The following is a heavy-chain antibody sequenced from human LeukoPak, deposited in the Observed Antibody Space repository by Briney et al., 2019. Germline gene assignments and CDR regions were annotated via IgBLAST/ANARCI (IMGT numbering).Heavy chain of an antibody. Sequence: PGGSLRLSCAASGFTFDDYAMHWVRQAPGKGLEWVSGITWNSGTIAYADSGKGRFTISRDNAKNSLYLQMNSLRAEDTALYYCTKDRGGSYYDAFDMWGQGTRVTVSS. V-gene: IGHV3-9*01. CDR1: GFTFDDYA. D-gene: IGHD1-26*01. CDR3: TKDRGGSYYDAFDM. J-gene: IGHJ3*02. CDR2: ITWNSGTI.